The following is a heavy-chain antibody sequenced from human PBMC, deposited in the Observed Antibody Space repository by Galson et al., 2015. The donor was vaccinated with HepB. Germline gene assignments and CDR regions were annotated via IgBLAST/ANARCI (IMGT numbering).Heavy chain of an antibody. D-gene: IGHD6-13*01. Sequence: SVKVSCKASGYTFTSYGISWVRQAPGQGLEWMGWISAYNGNTNYAQKLQGRVTMTTDTSTSTAYMELRSLRSDDTAVYYCARESKQQLVHYYYYYGMDVWGQGTTVTVSS. J-gene: IGHJ6*02. CDR2: ISAYNGNT. CDR3: ARESKQQLVHYYYYYGMDV. CDR1: GYTFTSYG. V-gene: IGHV1-18*04.